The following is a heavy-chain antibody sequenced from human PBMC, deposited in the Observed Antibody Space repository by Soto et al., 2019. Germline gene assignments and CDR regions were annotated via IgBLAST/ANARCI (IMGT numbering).Heavy chain of an antibody. Sequence: EVQLVESGGGLVKPGGSLRLSCAASGFTFSSYSMNWVRQAPGKGLEWVSSISSSSSYIYYADSVKGRFTISRDNAKNSLYLQMNSLRAEDTAVYYCARDEPNYGSGTIDAFDIWGQGTMVTVSS. CDR1: GFTFSSYS. CDR2: ISSSSSYI. V-gene: IGHV3-21*01. D-gene: IGHD3-10*01. CDR3: ARDEPNYGSGTIDAFDI. J-gene: IGHJ3*02.